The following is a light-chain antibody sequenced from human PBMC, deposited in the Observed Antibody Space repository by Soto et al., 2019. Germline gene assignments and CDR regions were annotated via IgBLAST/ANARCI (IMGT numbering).Light chain of an antibody. V-gene: IGLV2-14*01. CDR2: EVS. J-gene: IGLJ1*01. Sequence: QSALTQPASVSGSPGQSITISCTGTSSDVGSSKYVSWYQLHPGKAPKLMVYEVSNRPSGVSNRFSGSKSGNTASLTISGLQAEDEADYHCSSYTSSSTYVFGTGTQLTVL. CDR1: SSDVGSSKY. CDR3: SSYTSSSTYV.